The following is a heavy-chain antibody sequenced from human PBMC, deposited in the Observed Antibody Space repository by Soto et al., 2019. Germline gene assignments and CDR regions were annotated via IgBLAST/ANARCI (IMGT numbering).Heavy chain of an antibody. CDR3: ARDRFLEWLSSPYYYYGMDV. V-gene: IGHV3-48*02. CDR2: ISSSSSTI. D-gene: IGHD3-3*01. J-gene: IGHJ6*02. Sequence: RLSCAASGFTFSSYSMNWVRQAPGKGLEWVSYISSSSSTIYYAGSVKGRFTISRDNAKNSLYLQMNSLRDEDTAVYYCARDRFLEWLSSPYYYYGMDVWGQGTTVTVSS. CDR1: GFTFSSYS.